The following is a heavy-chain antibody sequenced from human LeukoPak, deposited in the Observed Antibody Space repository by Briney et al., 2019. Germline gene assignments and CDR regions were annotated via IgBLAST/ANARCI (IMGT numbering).Heavy chain of an antibody. J-gene: IGHJ3*02. Sequence: GGSLRLSCAASEFSVGSNYMTWVRQAPGKGLEWVAVISNDGSKKDYADSVKGRFTISRDNSKNTLYLQMNSLRAEDTAVYYCARDAGKWELLGAFDIWGQGTMVTVSS. V-gene: IGHV3-30*03. CDR2: ISNDGSKK. CDR3: ARDAGKWELLGAFDI. CDR1: EFSVGSNY. D-gene: IGHD1-26*01.